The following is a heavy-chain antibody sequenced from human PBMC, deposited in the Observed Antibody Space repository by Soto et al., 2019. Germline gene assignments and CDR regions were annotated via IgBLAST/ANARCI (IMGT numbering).Heavy chain of an antibody. Sequence: QVQLVQSGAEVKKPGASVKVSCKVSGYTLTELSMHWVRQAPGKGLEWMGGFDPEDGETIYAQKFQGRVTMTEDTYNDTAYMEPGSLRCEDTGVYYLAKRGGQWLVRGELRGGLFDYWGQGTLVTVSS. V-gene: IGHV1-24*01. CDR1: GYTLTELS. CDR2: FDPEDGET. CDR3: AKRGGQWLVRGELRGGLFDY. D-gene: IGHD6-19*01. J-gene: IGHJ4*02.